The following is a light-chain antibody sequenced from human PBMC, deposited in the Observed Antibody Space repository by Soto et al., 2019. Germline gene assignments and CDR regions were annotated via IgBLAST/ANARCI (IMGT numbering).Light chain of an antibody. Sequence: QSALTQPASVSGSPGQSITISCPGTSSEVGSYNLVSWYQQHPGKAPKLMIYEVSKRPSGVSNRFSGSKSGNTASLTISGLQAEDEADYYCCSYAGSSTYVFGTGTKVTVL. CDR2: EVS. V-gene: IGLV2-23*02. CDR1: SSEVGSYNL. J-gene: IGLJ1*01. CDR3: CSYAGSSTYV.